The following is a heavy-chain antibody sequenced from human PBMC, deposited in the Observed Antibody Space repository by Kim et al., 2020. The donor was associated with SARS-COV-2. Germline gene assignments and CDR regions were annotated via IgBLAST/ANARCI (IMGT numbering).Heavy chain of an antibody. V-gene: IGHV1-3*01. D-gene: IGHD6-13*01. CDR2: INAGNGNT. Sequence: ASVKVSCKASGYTFTSYAMHWVRQAPGQRLEWMGWINAGNGNTKYSQKFQGRVTITRDTSASTAYMELSSLRSEDTAVYYCARDLFRRTGYSSSWPRYNWFDPWGQGTLVTVSS. J-gene: IGHJ5*02. CDR1: GYTFTSYA. CDR3: ARDLFRRTGYSSSWPRYNWFDP.